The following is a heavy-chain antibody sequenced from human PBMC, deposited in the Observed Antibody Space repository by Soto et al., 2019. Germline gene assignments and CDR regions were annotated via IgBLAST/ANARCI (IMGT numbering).Heavy chain of an antibody. D-gene: IGHD3-3*01. V-gene: IGHV1-8*01. CDR1: GYTFTSYD. J-gene: IGHJ5*02. CDR2: MNPNSGNT. Sequence: ASLKVSCNTSGYTFTSYDINCVRQATGQGLEWIGWMNPNSGNTGYAQKFQGRVTMTRNTSISTAYMELSSLRSEDTAVYYCARADDFLNWFEPWGQGTLVTVSS. CDR3: ARADDFLNWFEP.